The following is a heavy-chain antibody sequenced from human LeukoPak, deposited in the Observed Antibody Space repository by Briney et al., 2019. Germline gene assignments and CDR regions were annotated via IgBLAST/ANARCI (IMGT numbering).Heavy chain of an antibody. J-gene: IGHJ4*02. Sequence: SETLSLTCTVSGGSISSYYWSWIRQPPGKGLEWIGYIYYSGSTNYNPSLKSRVTISVDTSKNQFSLKLSSVTAADTAVYYCARVGATIDYWGQGTLVTVSS. V-gene: IGHV4-59*08. D-gene: IGHD1-26*01. CDR3: ARVGATIDY. CDR2: IYYSGST. CDR1: GGSISSYY.